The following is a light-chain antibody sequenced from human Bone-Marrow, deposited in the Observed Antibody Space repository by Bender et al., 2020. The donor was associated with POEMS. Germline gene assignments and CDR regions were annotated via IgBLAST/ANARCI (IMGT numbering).Light chain of an antibody. V-gene: IGLV1-44*01. CDR2: SSH. Sequence: QSVLTQPPSASGTPGQRVTIPCSGGSSNIGAHAVNWYQHLPGTAPKLLIYSSHRRPSEVPDRFSGSRSGTSASVAISGLQSEDEADYYCAVWDDSLNGWVFGGGTKLTVL. J-gene: IGLJ3*02. CDR3: AVWDDSLNGWV. CDR1: SSNIGAHA.